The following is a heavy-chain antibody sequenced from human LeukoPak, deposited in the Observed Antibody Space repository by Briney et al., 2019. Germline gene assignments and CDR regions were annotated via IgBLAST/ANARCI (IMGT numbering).Heavy chain of an antibody. V-gene: IGHV1-18*01. CDR3: ARVNNYDILSSFDS. Sequence: ASVKASCKASGYTFTSYGISWVRQAPGQGLEWMAWINPYNGNTNYAQKLQGRVTMTTDTSTSTAYMELRSLTSDDTAVYYCARVNNYDILSSFDSWGQGTLVTVSS. CDR2: INPYNGNT. D-gene: IGHD3-9*01. J-gene: IGHJ4*02. CDR1: GYTFTSYG.